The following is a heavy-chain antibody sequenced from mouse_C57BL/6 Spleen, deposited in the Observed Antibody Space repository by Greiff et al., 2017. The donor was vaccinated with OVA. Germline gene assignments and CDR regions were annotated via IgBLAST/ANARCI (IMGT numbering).Heavy chain of an antibody. V-gene: IGHV1-82*01. CDR3: GGERGWLVDCIDY. D-gene: IGHD2-3*01. CDR1: GYAFSSSW. J-gene: IGHJ3*01. Sequence: VQLQQSGPELVKPGASVKISCKASGYAFSSSWMNWVKQRPGKGLECLGPIYPGAGDTNYNGKFKGKATLTADKSSSTAYMQLSSLTSEDSAVYVYGGERGWLVDCIDYWGQGTLVTVSA. CDR2: IYPGAGDT.